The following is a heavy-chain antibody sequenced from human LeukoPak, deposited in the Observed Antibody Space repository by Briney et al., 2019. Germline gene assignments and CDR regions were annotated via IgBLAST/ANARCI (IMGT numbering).Heavy chain of an antibody. J-gene: IGHJ4*01. CDR2: INHSGST. V-gene: IGHV4-34*01. Sequence: PSETLSLTXAVYGGSFSDYYWTWIRQPPGKGLEWIGEINHSGSTNYNPSLKSRVTISVDTSKNQFSLKVTSVTAADTAVYYCARGINNSSWYGFDYWGHGTLVTVSS. D-gene: IGHD6-13*01. CDR3: ARGINNSSWYGFDY. CDR1: GGSFSDYY.